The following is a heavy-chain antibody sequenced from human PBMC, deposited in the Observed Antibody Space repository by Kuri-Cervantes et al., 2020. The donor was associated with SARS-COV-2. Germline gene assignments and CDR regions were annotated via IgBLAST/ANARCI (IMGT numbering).Heavy chain of an antibody. V-gene: IGHV4-34*01. Sequence: SETLSLTCAVYGGSFSGYYWSWIRQPPGKGLEWIGETNHSGSTNYNPSLKSRVTISVDTSKNQFSLKLSSVTAADTAVYYCARGITIFGLQEYYYYGMDVWGQGTTVTVSS. J-gene: IGHJ6*02. CDR2: TNHSGST. CDR3: ARGITIFGLQEYYYYGMDV. CDR1: GGSFSGYY. D-gene: IGHD3-3*01.